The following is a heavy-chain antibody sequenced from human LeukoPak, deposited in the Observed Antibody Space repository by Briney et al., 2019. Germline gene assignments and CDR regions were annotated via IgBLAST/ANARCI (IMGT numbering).Heavy chain of an antibody. J-gene: IGHJ3*02. Sequence: GGSLRLSCAASKFTFSNYYMSWIRQAPGKGVEWVSYISSSSTYTDYADSVKGRFTISRDNAKNSLYLQMNSLRAEDTAVYYCARGRGSGSRWGGAFDIWGQGTVVTVSS. CDR2: ISSSSTYT. CDR3: ARGRGSGSRWGGAFDI. D-gene: IGHD3-10*01. CDR1: KFTFSNYY. V-gene: IGHV3-11*05.